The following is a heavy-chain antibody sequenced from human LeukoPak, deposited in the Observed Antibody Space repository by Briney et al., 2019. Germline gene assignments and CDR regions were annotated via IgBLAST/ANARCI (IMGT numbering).Heavy chain of an antibody. CDR1: GGSFSGYY. V-gene: IGHV4-34*01. Sequence: SETLSLTCAVYGGSFSGYYWSWIREPPAKGLEWIGEINHSGSTNYNPSLKSRGTIAVDTSKNQFSLKLSSVTAADTAVYYCARRYYGDYVEGLFDYWGQGTLVTVSS. D-gene: IGHD4-17*01. J-gene: IGHJ4*02. CDR2: INHSGST. CDR3: ARRYYGDYVEGLFDY.